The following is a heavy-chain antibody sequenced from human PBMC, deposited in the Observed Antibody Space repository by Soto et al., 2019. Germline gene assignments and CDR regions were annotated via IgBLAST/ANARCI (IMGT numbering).Heavy chain of an antibody. CDR2: IYYTGTT. J-gene: IGHJ4*02. CDR1: GTSIRGYY. CDR3: AREVTSFGSNQFAS. V-gene: IGHV4-59*01. Sequence: QVQLQESGPGLIKPSETLSVTCSVSGTSIRGYYWTWIRQPPGKGLEWIGYIYYTGTTKYNPSLKSRVTISVDTPNNKFSLRLNSVTAEETDVYYCAREVTSFGSNQFASWVKRALVTVSS. D-gene: IGHD2-21*02.